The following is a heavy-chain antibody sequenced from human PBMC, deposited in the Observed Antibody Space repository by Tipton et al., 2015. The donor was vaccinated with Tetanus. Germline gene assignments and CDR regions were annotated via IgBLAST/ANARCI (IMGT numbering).Heavy chain of an antibody. V-gene: IGHV3-48*02. J-gene: IGHJ6*02. Sequence: SLRLSCEASGFTFSSYSINWVRQAPGKGLEWISYITSTSSTIYYADSVKGRFTISRDNAKNSVYLQMNSLRDEDTAVYYCTRAGLGVYVMDVWGQGTPVTVSS. CDR2: ITSTSSTI. D-gene: IGHD3-10*01. CDR1: GFTFSSYS. CDR3: TRAGLGVYVMDV.